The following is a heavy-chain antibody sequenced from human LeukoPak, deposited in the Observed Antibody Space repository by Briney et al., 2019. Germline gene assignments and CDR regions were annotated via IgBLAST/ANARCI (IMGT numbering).Heavy chain of an antibody. CDR2: VNGDGSST. D-gene: IGHD6-13*01. CDR3: ARDGIAAVDFDY. Sequence: GGSLRLSCAASGFTFSSSAMSWVRQAPGKGLVWVSRVNGDGSSTNYADSVKGRFTISRDNAKNTLYLQMNSLRAEDTAVYYCARDGIAAVDFDYWGQGILVTVSS. V-gene: IGHV3-74*01. J-gene: IGHJ4*02. CDR1: GFTFSSSA.